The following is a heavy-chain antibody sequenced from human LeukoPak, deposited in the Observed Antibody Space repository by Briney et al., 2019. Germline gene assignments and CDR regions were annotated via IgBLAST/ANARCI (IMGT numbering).Heavy chain of an antibody. CDR2: SNAGNGNT. D-gene: IGHD3-9*01. Sequence: ASVKVSCKSSGYTFTSYAMHWVRQAPGQRLEWMGWSNAGNGNTKYSQGFRGRVTITRDTSASTAYMELSSLRSEDMAVYYCARGDDILTGYYSCGYWGQGTLVTVSS. CDR1: GYTFTSYA. J-gene: IGHJ4*02. CDR3: ARGDDILTGYYSCGY. V-gene: IGHV1-3*02.